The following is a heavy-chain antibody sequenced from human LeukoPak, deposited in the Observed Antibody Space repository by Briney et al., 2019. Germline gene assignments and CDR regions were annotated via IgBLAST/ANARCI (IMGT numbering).Heavy chain of an antibody. CDR1: GYTFTSYY. D-gene: IGHD3-16*01. Sequence: ASVVVSCKASGYTFTSYYMHWVRQAPGQGLEGMGIINPSGGNTSYAQKFQGRVTVTRDTSRRIVYMELSSWRSEDTAVYYCASNKPGELGAFDIWGQGTMVTVSS. V-gene: IGHV1-46*01. J-gene: IGHJ3*02. CDR3: ASNKPGELGAFDI. CDR2: INPSGGNT.